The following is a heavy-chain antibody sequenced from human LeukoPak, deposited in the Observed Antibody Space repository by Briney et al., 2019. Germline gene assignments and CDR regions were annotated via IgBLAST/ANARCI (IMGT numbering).Heavy chain of an antibody. J-gene: IGHJ3*02. Sequence: ASVKVSCKVSGYTLTELSMHWVRQAPGKGLEWMGGFDPEDGETIYAQKFQGRVTMTEDTSTDTAYMELSSLRSEDTAVYYCATDRRLEDYVWNAFDIWGQGTMVTVSS. CDR1: GYTLTELS. V-gene: IGHV1-24*01. D-gene: IGHD3-16*01. CDR2: FDPEDGET. CDR3: ATDRRLEDYVWNAFDI.